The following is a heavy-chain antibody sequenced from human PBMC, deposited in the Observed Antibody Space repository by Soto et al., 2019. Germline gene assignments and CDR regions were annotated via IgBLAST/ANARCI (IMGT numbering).Heavy chain of an antibody. CDR1: GFTFINYA. J-gene: IGHJ4*02. CDR3: AKGGQSYDY. CDR2: ISASVGST. Sequence: GGSLRLSCAASGFTFINYAMSWGRQAPGKGLEWVSAISASVGSTYYTDSVKGRFTISRDNSKNTLYLQMNSLRAEDTAVYYCAKGGQSYDYWGQGTLVTVSS. D-gene: IGHD3-10*01. V-gene: IGHV3-23*01.